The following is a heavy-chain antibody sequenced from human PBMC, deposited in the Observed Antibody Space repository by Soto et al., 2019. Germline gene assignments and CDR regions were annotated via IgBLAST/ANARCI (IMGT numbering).Heavy chain of an antibody. CDR2: INHSGST. CDR1: GGSFSGYY. J-gene: IGHJ4*02. CDR3: ARGGGGYDAFDY. V-gene: IGHV4-34*01. D-gene: IGHD5-12*01. Sequence: LSLTCAVYGGSFSGYYWSWIRQPPGKGLDWIGEINHSGSTNYNPSLKSRVTISVDTSKNQFSLKLSSVTAADTAVYYCARGGGGYDAFDYWGQGTLVTVSS.